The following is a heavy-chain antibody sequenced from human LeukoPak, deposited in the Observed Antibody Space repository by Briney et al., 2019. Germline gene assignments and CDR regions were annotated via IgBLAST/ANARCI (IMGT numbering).Heavy chain of an antibody. Sequence: GGSLRLSCAASGFTFSSYWMSWVRQSPGKGLEWVANIKQDGSEKYYVDSVKGRFTISRDNAKNSLYLQMSSLRAEDTAVYYCAREYNWNVLALDYWGQGTLVTVYS. D-gene: IGHD1-1*01. CDR1: GFTFSSYW. CDR2: IKQDGSEK. CDR3: AREYNWNVLALDY. J-gene: IGHJ4*02. V-gene: IGHV3-7*01.